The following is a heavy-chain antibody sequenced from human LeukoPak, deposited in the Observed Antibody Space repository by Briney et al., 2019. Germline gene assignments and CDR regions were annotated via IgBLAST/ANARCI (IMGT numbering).Heavy chain of an antibody. D-gene: IGHD3-9*01. J-gene: IGHJ3*02. CDR1: GFTFSSYT. CDR2: ISGSGGST. CDR3: AKDRDDILTGDAFDI. V-gene: IGHV3-23*01. Sequence: GGSLRLSCAASGFTFSSYTMNWVRQAPGKGLEWVSAISGSGGSTYYADSVKGRFTISRDNSKNTLYLQMNSLRAEDTAVYYCAKDRDDILTGDAFDIWGQGTMVTVSS.